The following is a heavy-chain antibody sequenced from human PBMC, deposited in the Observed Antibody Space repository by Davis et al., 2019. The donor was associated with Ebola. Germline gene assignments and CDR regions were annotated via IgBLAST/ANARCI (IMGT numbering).Heavy chain of an antibody. J-gene: IGHJ4*02. CDR3: ARDFVY. V-gene: IGHV4-38-2*02. Sequence: GSLRLSCTVSGYSISTGFSWGWIRQPPGKGLEWIGSVYHNGRTNYNPSLKSRVTISLDTSKNQFSLKLTSVTAADTAVYFCARDFVYWAQGTLVTVSS. CDR2: VYHNGRT. CDR1: GYSISTGFS.